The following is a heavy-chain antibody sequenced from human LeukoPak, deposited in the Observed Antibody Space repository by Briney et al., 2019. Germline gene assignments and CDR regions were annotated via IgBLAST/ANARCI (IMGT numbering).Heavy chain of an antibody. CDR3: ARASVGWWHDRPYYMDV. D-gene: IGHD2-8*02. J-gene: IGHJ6*03. CDR1: GFIFSNAW. Sequence: PGGSLRLSCAASGFIFSNAWMSWVRQAPGKGLEGVAVISYDGSNKYYADSVNGRFTISRDNSKNTLYLQMNSLRVEDTAVYYCARASVGWWHDRPYYMDVWGKGTTVTVSS. V-gene: IGHV3-30*03. CDR2: ISYDGSNK.